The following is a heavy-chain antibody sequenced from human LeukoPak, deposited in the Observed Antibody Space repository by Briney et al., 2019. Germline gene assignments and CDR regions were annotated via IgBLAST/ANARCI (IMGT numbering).Heavy chain of an antibody. D-gene: IGHD3-3*01. V-gene: IGHV1-8*02. CDR3: ARGGRRGATYYDFWSGYNYGMDV. CDR2: MNPNSGNT. Sequence: ASVKVSCKASGYTFTGYYMHWVRQAPGQGLEWMGWMNPNSGNTGYAQKFQGRVTMTRNTSISTAYMELSSLRSEDTAVYYCARGGRRGATYYDFWSGYNYGMDVWGQGTTVTVSS. J-gene: IGHJ6*02. CDR1: GYTFTGYY.